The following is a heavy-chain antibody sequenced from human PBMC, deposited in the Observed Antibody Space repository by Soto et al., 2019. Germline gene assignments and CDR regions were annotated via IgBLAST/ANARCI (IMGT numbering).Heavy chain of an antibody. Sequence: QVQLVQSGAEVKKPGASVKVSCKASGDTFTTYGITWVRQAPGQGLEWMGWISAYSGNTNYAQKLQGRLTVTTDTSTNTACMDLRSLRSDDTAVYYCARVVKAGDYGASGRYYFDYLGDGTLVTVSS. V-gene: IGHV1-18*04. CDR3: ARVVKAGDYGASGRYYFDY. CDR1: GDTFTTYG. J-gene: IGHJ4*01. D-gene: IGHD4-17*01. CDR2: ISAYSGNT.